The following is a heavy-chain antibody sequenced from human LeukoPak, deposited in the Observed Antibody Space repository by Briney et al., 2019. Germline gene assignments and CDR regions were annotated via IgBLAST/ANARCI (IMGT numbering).Heavy chain of an antibody. CDR3: ARHLLSFSSGSDNWFDP. CDR1: GFTFSSYGMN. CDR2: IYYSGST. V-gene: IGHV4-39*01. D-gene: IGHD3-10*01. Sequence: GSLRLSCAASGFTFSSYGMNWVRQAPGKGLEWIGSIYYSGSTYYNPSLKSRVTISVDTSKNQFSLKLSSVTAADTAVYYCARHLLSFSSGSDNWFDPWGQGTLVTVSS. J-gene: IGHJ5*02.